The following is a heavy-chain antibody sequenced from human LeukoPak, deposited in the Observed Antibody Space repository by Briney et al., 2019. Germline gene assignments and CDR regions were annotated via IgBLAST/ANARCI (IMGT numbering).Heavy chain of an antibody. CDR3: ARMRGTVVVEDAYDV. D-gene: IGHD2-15*01. CDR2: IYYTGST. CDR1: GGSISSYY. Sequence: SETLSLTCTVSGGSISSYYWNWIRQPPGKGLEWIAYIYYTGSTNYNPSIKSRFIIYEDTSKNQLSLKLFSVTAADTAVYYCARMRGTVVVEDAYDVWGQGTLLSVSS. J-gene: IGHJ3*01. V-gene: IGHV4-59*01.